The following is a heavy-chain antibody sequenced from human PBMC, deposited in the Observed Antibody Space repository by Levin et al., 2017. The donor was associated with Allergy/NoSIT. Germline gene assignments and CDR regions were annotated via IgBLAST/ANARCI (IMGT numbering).Heavy chain of an antibody. J-gene: IGHJ6*02. D-gene: IGHD5-24*01. Sequence: GGSLRLSCAASGFTFSSYWMSWVRQAPGKGLEWVANIKQDGSEKYYVDSVKGRFTISRDNAKNSLYLQMNSLRAEDTAVYYCASDGRVGDGYNYNDYYDYGMDVWGQGTTVTVSS. V-gene: IGHV3-7*01. CDR1: GFTFSSYW. CDR2: IKQDGSEK. CDR3: ASDGRVGDGYNYNDYYDYGMDV.